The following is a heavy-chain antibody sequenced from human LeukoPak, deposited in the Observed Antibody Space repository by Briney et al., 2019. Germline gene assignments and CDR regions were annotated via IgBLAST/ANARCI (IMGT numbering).Heavy chain of an antibody. Sequence: PGGSLRLSCAASGFTFDGYGMSWVRQAPGKGLEWVSGINWNGGSTGYADSVKGRFTTSRDNAKNSLYLQMNSLRAEDTALYHCARDLYDSSGYCYDYWGQGTLVTVSS. J-gene: IGHJ4*02. CDR1: GFTFDGYG. CDR3: ARDLYDSSGYCYDY. V-gene: IGHV3-20*01. D-gene: IGHD3-22*01. CDR2: INWNGGST.